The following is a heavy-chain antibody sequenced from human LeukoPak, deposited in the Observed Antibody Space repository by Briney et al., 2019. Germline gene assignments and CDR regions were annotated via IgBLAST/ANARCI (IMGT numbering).Heavy chain of an antibody. V-gene: IGHV3-48*02. CDR3: ARAYSSSSGRDAFDS. J-gene: IGHJ3*02. CDR2: ISSSSSTI. CDR1: GFTFSSYA. Sequence: PGGSLRLSCAASGFTFSSYAMSWVRQAPGKGLEWVSAISSSSSTIYYADSVKGRFTISRDSAKTSLFLQMNSLRDEDTAVYYCARAYSSSSGRDAFDSWGLGTLVTVSS. D-gene: IGHD6-6*01.